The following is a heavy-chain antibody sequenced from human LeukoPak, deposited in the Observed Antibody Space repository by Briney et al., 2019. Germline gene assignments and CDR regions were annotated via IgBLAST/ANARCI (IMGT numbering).Heavy chain of an antibody. CDR3: ARELSAYSELDY. J-gene: IGHJ4*02. Sequence: ASVKVSCKASGYTFSSYYMHWVRQAPGQGLEWMGIINPSGGSTSYAQKFQGRVTITTDESTSTAYMELSSLRSEDTAVYYCARELSAYSELDYWGQGTLVTVSS. D-gene: IGHD5-18*01. CDR2: INPSGGST. CDR1: GYTFSSYY. V-gene: IGHV1-46*01.